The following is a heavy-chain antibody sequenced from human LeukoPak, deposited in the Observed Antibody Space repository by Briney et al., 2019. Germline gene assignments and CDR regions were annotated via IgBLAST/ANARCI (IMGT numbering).Heavy chain of an antibody. Sequence: GGSLRLSCAASGFTFSSYAMHWVRQAPGKGLEWVAVISYDGSNKYYADSVKGRFTISRDNSKNTLYPQMNSLRAEDTAVYYCARDSSRIAAAGVALFDYWGQGTLVTVSS. J-gene: IGHJ4*02. V-gene: IGHV3-30*04. CDR2: ISYDGSNK. CDR1: GFTFSSYA. CDR3: ARDSSRIAAAGVALFDY. D-gene: IGHD6-13*01.